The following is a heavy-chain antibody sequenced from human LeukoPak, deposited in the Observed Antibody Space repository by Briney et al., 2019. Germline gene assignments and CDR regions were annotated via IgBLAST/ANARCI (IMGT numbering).Heavy chain of an antibody. D-gene: IGHD2-15*01. Sequence: GGSLRLSCAASGFTFSSYAMSWVRQAPGNGLEWVANINQDGRDKYYVDSVKGRFSISRDNAKNSLYLQMNSLRAEDTAVYYCVREARLLQVDDAFDMWGLGTMVTVSS. CDR1: GFTFSSYA. CDR2: INQDGRDK. CDR3: VREARLLQVDDAFDM. J-gene: IGHJ3*02. V-gene: IGHV3-7*01.